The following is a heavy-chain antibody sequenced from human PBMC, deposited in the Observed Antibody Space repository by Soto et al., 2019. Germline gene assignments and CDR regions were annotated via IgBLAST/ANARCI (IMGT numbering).Heavy chain of an antibody. J-gene: IGHJ3*02. D-gene: IGHD3-22*01. CDR3: ARDTYYYDSSGYYYYAFDI. CDR2: IIPIFGTA. V-gene: IGHV1-69*13. Sequence: SVKVSCKASGGTFSSYAISWVRQAPGQGLERMGGIIPIFGTANYAQKFQGRVTITADESTSTAYMELSSLRSEDTAVYYCARDTYYYDSSGYYYYAFDIWGQGTMVTVSS. CDR1: GGTFSSYA.